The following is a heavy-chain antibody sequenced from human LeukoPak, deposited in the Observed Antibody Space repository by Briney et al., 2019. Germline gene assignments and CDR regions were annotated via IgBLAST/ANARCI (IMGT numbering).Heavy chain of an antibody. CDR1: GGSISSYY. V-gene: IGHV4-4*07. Sequence: SETLSLTCTVSGGSISSYYWSWIRQPAGKGLEWIGRIYTSGSTNYNPSLKSRVTMSVDTSKNQFSLKLSSVTAADTAVYYCARDRLDIVVVPAAIVPLDAWGKGTTVTVSS. J-gene: IGHJ6*04. CDR2: IYTSGST. D-gene: IGHD2-2*03. CDR3: ARDRLDIVVVPAAIVPLDA.